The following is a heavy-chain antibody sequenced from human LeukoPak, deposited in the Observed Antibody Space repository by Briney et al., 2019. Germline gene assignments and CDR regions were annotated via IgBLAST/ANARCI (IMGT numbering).Heavy chain of an antibody. J-gene: IGHJ4*02. CDR1: GFSLSTSGMR. CDR2: IDWDDDK. V-gene: IGHV2-70*04. Sequence: SGPTLVHPTPPLTLTCTFSGFSLSTSGMRVSWIRQPPGKALEWLARIDWDDDKFYNTSLKTRLTISKDTSKNQVVLTMTNMDPVDTATYYCARTKQWLVDYWGQGTLVTVSS. CDR3: ARTKQWLVDY. D-gene: IGHD6-19*01.